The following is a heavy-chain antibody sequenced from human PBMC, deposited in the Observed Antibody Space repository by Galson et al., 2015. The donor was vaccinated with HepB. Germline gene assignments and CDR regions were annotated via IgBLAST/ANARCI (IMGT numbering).Heavy chain of an antibody. CDR2: INGRGSTR. CDR3: VKEGACVGGYWFDP. J-gene: IGHJ5*02. V-gene: IGHV3-23*01. D-gene: IGHD2-21*01. Sequence: SLRLSCAGSGFIFRHHAMAWIRQAPGKGLEWVSGINGRGSTRSYSDAVKGRFSISSDNSKDTVFLQMDNLRPEDTAVYYCVKEGACVGGYWFDPWGQGALVTVS. CDR1: GFIFRHHA.